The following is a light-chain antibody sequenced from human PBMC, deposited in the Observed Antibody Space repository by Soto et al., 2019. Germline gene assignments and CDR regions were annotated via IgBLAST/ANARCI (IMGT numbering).Light chain of an antibody. CDR3: QKYDSAPWT. J-gene: IGKJ1*01. Sequence: DIPMTQSPSSLSATVGDRVTITCRASQSISSYLNWYQQKPGKVPQLLIYAASALQPGVPSRFSGSGSGTDFTLTISGLQPEDVATYYCQKYDSAPWTFGQGTKVDIK. V-gene: IGKV1-27*01. CDR1: QSISSY. CDR2: AAS.